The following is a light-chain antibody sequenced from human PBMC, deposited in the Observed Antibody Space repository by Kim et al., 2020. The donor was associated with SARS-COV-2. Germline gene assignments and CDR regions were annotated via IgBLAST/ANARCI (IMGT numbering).Light chain of an antibody. CDR1: SSDVGGYNY. Sequence: QPALTQPRSVSGSPGQSVTISCTGTSSDVGGYNYVSWYQQHPGKAPKLMIYDVSKRPSGVPDRFSGSKSGNTASLTISGLQAEDEADYYCCSYAGSYTGVFGTGTKVTVL. V-gene: IGLV2-11*01. CDR3: CSYAGSYTGV. J-gene: IGLJ1*01. CDR2: DVS.